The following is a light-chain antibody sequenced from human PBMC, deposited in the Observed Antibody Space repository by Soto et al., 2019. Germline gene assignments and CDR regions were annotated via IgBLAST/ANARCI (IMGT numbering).Light chain of an antibody. CDR1: SSNIGAGFD. CDR2: ANT. Sequence: QSVLTQPPSVSGAPGQRVTISCIGSSSNIGAGFDVNWYQQLPGTAPKLLIYANTNRPSRVPDRFSGSKSGTSASLAITGLQAEDEADYYSQSYDTSLRWVFAGGTKLTVL. J-gene: IGLJ2*01. CDR3: QSYDTSLRWV. V-gene: IGLV1-40*01.